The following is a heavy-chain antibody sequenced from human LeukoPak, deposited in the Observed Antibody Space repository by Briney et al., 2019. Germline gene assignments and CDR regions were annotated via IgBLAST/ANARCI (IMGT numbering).Heavy chain of an antibody. CDR2: IYYSGST. V-gene: IGHV4-39*07. Sequence: SETLSLTCTVSGGSISSSSYYWGWIRQPPGKGLEWIGSIYYSGSTYYNPSLKSRVTISVDTPRNQFSLKLSSVTAADTAVYYCASRDGYNWAYWGQGTLVTVSS. CDR1: GGSISSSSYY. CDR3: ASRDGYNWAY. J-gene: IGHJ1*01. D-gene: IGHD5-24*01.